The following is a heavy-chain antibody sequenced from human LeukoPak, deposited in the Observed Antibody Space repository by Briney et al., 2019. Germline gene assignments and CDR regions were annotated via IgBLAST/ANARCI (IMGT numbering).Heavy chain of an antibody. V-gene: IGHV1-18*01. CDR2: ISAYNGNT. D-gene: IGHD2-2*01. J-gene: IGHJ3*02. CDR1: GYTFTSYG. CDR3: ARDRVPAAMEEWCDAFDI. Sequence: ASVKVSCKASGYTFTSYGISWVRQAPGQGLEWMGWISAYNGNTNDAQKLQGRVTMTTDTSTSTAYMELRSLRSDDTAVYYCARDRVPAAMEEWCDAFDIWGQGTMVTVSS.